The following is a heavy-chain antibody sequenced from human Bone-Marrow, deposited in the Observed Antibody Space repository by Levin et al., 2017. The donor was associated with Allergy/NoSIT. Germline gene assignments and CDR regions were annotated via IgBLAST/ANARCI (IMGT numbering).Heavy chain of an antibody. D-gene: IGHD3-3*01. V-gene: IGHV3-15*07. Sequence: GGSLRLSCAASGFTFSNAWMNWVRQAPGKGLEWVGRIKSKTDGGTTDYAAPVKGRFTISRDDSKNTLYLQMNSLKTEDTAVYYCTTGSRFLEWFHNQWDYYYYDGMDVWGQGTTVTVSS. CDR1: GFTFSNAW. CDR2: IKSKTDGGTT. CDR3: TTGSRFLEWFHNQWDYYYYDGMDV. J-gene: IGHJ6*02.